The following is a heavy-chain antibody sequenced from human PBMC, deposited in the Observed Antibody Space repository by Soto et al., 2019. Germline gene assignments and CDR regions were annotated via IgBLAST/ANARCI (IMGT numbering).Heavy chain of an antibody. D-gene: IGHD2-2*02. J-gene: IGHJ3*02. Sequence: VSCKASGGTFSSYAIGWVRQAPGQGLEWMGGIIPIFGTANYAQKFQGRVTITADESTSTAYMELSSLRSEDTAVYYCARAAIVVVPAAIENAFDIWGQGTRVTVSS. V-gene: IGHV1-69*01. CDR2: IIPIFGTA. CDR3: ARAAIVVVPAAIENAFDI. CDR1: GGTFSSYA.